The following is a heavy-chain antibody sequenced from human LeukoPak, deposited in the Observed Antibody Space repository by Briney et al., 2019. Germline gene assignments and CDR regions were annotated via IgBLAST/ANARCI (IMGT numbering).Heavy chain of an antibody. Sequence: GASVKVSCKASGYTFTSYYMHWVRQAPGQGLEWMGIINPSGGSTSYAQKFQGRVTMTRDMSTSTVYMELSSLRSEDTAVYYCARGPRYCSGGSCYSGDYWGQGTLVTVSS. CDR3: ARGPRYCSGGSCYSGDY. V-gene: IGHV1-46*01. CDR2: INPSGGST. J-gene: IGHJ4*02. D-gene: IGHD2-15*01. CDR1: GYTFTSYY.